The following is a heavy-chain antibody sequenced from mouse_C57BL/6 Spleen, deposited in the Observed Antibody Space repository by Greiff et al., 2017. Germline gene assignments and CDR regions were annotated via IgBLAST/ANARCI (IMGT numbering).Heavy chain of an antibody. CDR1: GFTFSSYA. CDR3: ARDRGGTVYYFDY. CDR2: ISDGGSYT. Sequence: EVQLVESGGGLVKPGGSLKLSCAASGFTFSSYAMSWVRQTPEKRLEWVATISDGGSYTYYPDNVKGRFTISRDNAKNNLYLQMSHLKSEDTAMYYCARDRGGTVYYFDYWGQGTTLTVSS. D-gene: IGHD3-3*01. V-gene: IGHV5-4*01. J-gene: IGHJ2*01.